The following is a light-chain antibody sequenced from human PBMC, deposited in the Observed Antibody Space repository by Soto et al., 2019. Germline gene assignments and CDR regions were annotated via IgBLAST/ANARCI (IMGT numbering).Light chain of an antibody. CDR2: EVS. V-gene: IGLV2-14*01. J-gene: IGLJ1*01. Sequence: SALTQPASVSGSPGQSITISCTGTGSDVGAYKYVSWYQQHPGKAPKLMIYEVSNRPSGVSNRFSGSKSGNTASVTISGLQAEDEADYYCSSYTSTNTQVFGTGTKVTVL. CDR3: SSYTSTNTQV. CDR1: GSDVGAYKY.